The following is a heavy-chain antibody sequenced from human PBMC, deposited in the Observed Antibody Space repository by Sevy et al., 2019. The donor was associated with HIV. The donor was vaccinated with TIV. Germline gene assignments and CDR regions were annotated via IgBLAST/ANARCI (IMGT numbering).Heavy chain of an antibody. J-gene: IGHJ4*02. CDR1: GFTFSSYG. CDR2: IWNDGSGK. Sequence: RGGSLRLSCAASGFTFSSYGMHWVRQAPGKGLEWVAVIWNDGSGKYYADSVKGRFSISRDNSKNTLYLQMNSLRAEDTAVYYCAMNYYDSSGSSFSFDFWGQGTLVTVSS. V-gene: IGHV3-33*03. CDR3: AMNYYDSSGSSFSFDF. D-gene: IGHD3-22*01.